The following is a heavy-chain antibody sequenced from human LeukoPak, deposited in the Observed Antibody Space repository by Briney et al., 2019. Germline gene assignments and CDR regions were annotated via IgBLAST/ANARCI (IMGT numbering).Heavy chain of an antibody. CDR2: ISGSGGST. V-gene: IGHV3-23*01. J-gene: IGHJ4*02. CDR3: ATSYDILTGFDY. D-gene: IGHD3-9*01. Sequence: PGGSLRLSCAASGFTFSSYAMSWVRQAPGKGLEWVSAISGSGGSTYYADSVKGRFTISRDNSKNTLYLQMNSLRAEDTAVYYCATSYDILTGFDYGGQGTLVTVSS. CDR1: GFTFSSYA.